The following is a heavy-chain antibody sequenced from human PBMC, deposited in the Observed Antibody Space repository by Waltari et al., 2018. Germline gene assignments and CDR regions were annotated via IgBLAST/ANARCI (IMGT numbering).Heavy chain of an antibody. CDR1: GFTFDDYG. D-gene: IGHD3-3*01. V-gene: IGHV3-20*04. CDR2: INWNGGST. CDR3: ARETYYDFWSGSGYYYYYMDV. Sequence: EVQLVESGGGVVRPGGSLRLSCAASGFTFDDYGMSWVRQAPGKGLEWVSGINWNGGSTGYEDALKGRFTISGDNAKNSLYLQMNSLRAEDTALYYCARETYYDFWSGSGYYYYYMDVWGKGTTVTVSS. J-gene: IGHJ6*03.